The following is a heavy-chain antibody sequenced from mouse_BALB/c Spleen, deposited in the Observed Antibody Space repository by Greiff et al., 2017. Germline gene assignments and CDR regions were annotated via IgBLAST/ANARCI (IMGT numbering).Heavy chain of an antibody. Sequence: EVKVEESGPGLVKPSQSLSLTCTVTGYSITSDYAWNWIRQFPGNKLEWMGYISYSGSTSYNPSLKSRISITRDTSKNQFFLQLNSVTTEDTATYYCARNYGNYLAWFAYWGQGTLVTVSA. J-gene: IGHJ3*01. V-gene: IGHV3-2*02. CDR2: ISYSGST. CDR1: GYSITSDYA. CDR3: ARNYGNYLAWFAY. D-gene: IGHD2-1*01.